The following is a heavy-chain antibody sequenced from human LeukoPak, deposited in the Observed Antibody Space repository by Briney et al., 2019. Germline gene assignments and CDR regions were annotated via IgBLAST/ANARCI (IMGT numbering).Heavy chain of an antibody. J-gene: IGHJ6*02. CDR2: INPSGGST. CDR1: GYTFTSYY. D-gene: IGHD5-18*01. V-gene: IGHV1-46*01. CDR3: AREDLDPLGYRYYYYGMDV. Sequence: ASVKVSCKASGYTFTSYYMHWVRQAPGRGLEWMGIINPSGGSTSYAQKFQGRVTMTRDTSTSTVYMELSSLRSEDTAVYYCAREDLDPLGYRYYYYGMDVWGQGTTVTVSS.